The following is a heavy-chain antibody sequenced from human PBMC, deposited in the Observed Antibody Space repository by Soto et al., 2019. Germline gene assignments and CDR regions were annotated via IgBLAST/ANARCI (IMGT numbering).Heavy chain of an antibody. CDR2: LYYTGST. D-gene: IGHD3-3*01. CDR3: ARGGGYDFRSSQAPPIDV. Sequence: PSETLSLTCNVSGGSISDFYWSWIRQSPGKRLEWIGYLYYTGSTNYNPALKSRVTISLDTSKNQFSLKVGSVTAADTAVYYCARGGGYDFRSSQAPPIDVWGQGTTVTVSS. J-gene: IGHJ6*02. CDR1: GGSISDFY. V-gene: IGHV4-59*01.